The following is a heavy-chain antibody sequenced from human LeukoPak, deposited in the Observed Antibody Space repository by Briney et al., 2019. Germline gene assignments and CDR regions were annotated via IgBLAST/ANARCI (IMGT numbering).Heavy chain of an antibody. V-gene: IGHV1-8*01. D-gene: IGHD3-3*01. Sequence: ASVKVSCKASGYTFTSYDINWVRQATGQGLEWMGWMNPNSGNTGYAQKFQGRVTMTRNTSISTAYMELSSLRSEDTAVYYCARGRDYDFWSGYYLDYYYYGMDVWGQGTTVTVSS. J-gene: IGHJ6*02. CDR2: MNPNSGNT. CDR3: ARGRDYDFWSGYYLDYYYYGMDV. CDR1: GYTFTSYD.